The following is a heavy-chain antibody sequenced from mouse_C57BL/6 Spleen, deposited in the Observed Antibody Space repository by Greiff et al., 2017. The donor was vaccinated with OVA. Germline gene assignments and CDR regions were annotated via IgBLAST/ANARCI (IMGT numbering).Heavy chain of an antibody. CDR1: GYTFTSYW. CDR2: IHPNSGST. J-gene: IGHJ1*03. Sequence: VKLQQPGAELVKPGASVKLSCKASGYTFTSYWMHWVKQRPGQGLEWIGMIHPNSGSTNYNEKFKSKATLTVDKSSSTAYMQLSSLTSEDSAVYYCARYGYDYDGYFDVWGTGTTVTVSS. CDR3: ARYGYDYDGYFDV. V-gene: IGHV1-64*01. D-gene: IGHD2-4*01.